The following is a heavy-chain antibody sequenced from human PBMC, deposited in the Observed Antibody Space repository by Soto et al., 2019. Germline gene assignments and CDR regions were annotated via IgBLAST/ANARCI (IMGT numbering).Heavy chain of an antibody. Sequence: ASVKVSCKASGDTISSHWMHWVRQAPGQGLEWMGVINPSGKSTIYAQRLQGRVTMTRDTSTNTVYMELRYLRSEDTAFYYCARDNYYDSSGLKGWHFDLWGRGTLVTVSS. D-gene: IGHD3-22*01. V-gene: IGHV1-46*04. CDR3: ARDNYYDSSGLKGWHFDL. CDR1: GDTISSHW. J-gene: IGHJ2*01. CDR2: INPSGKST.